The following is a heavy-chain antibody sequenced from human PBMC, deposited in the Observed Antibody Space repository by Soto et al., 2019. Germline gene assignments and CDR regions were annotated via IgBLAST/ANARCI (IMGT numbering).Heavy chain of an antibody. Sequence: SETLSLTCAVSGYSITTNYYWGWIRQPPGKGLEWIGSIHHSESTYYNPSLKGRVTMSVDTSKNQFSLKLRSVSAADTAVYYCARMSVEMATTYYLDYWGQGSLVTVSS. V-gene: IGHV4-38-2*01. CDR3: ARMSVEMATTYYLDY. CDR1: GYSITTNYY. D-gene: IGHD1-1*01. J-gene: IGHJ4*02. CDR2: IHHSEST.